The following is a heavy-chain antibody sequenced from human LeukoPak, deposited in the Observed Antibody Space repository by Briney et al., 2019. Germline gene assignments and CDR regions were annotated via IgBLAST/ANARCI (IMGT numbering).Heavy chain of an antibody. CDR1: GGSISSYY. Sequence: PSETLSLTCTVSGGSISSYYWSWIRQPPGKGLEWIGYIYYSGSTNYNPSLKSRVTISVDTSKNQFSLKLSSVTAADTAVYYCARGRDYGGWFDPWGQGTLVTVSS. D-gene: IGHD4-23*01. CDR3: ARGRDYGGWFDP. CDR2: IYYSGST. J-gene: IGHJ5*02. V-gene: IGHV4-59*12.